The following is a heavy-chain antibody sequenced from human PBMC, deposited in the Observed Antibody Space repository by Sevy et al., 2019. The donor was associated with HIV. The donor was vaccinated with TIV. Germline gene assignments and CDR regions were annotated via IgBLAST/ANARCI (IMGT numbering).Heavy chain of an antibody. D-gene: IGHD2-2*01. CDR3: AREIRRKVDRYYYYGMDV. J-gene: IGHJ6*02. CDR1: GFTFSDYA. CDR2: MSYDGSNQ. Sequence: GGSLRLSCAASGFTFSDYAMHWVRLAPGKGMEWVALMSYDGSNQYYADSVKGRFTISRDNSKNTLYLQMNSLRAEDTAVYYCAREIRRKVDRYYYYGMDVWGQGTTVTVSS. V-gene: IGHV3-30*03.